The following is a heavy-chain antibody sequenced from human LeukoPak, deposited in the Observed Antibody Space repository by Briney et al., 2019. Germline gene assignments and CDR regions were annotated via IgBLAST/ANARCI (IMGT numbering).Heavy chain of an antibody. D-gene: IGHD3-10*01. J-gene: IGHJ5*02. CDR3: ARDRPLWFGELRRWFDP. Sequence: PGGSLRLSCAASGFTVSSNYMSWVRQAPGKGLEWVSVIYSGGSTYYADSVKGRFTISRDISKNTVYLQMNSLRAEDTAVYYCARDRPLWFGELRRWFDPWGQGTLVTVSS. V-gene: IGHV3-66*01. CDR1: GFTVSSNY. CDR2: IYSGGST.